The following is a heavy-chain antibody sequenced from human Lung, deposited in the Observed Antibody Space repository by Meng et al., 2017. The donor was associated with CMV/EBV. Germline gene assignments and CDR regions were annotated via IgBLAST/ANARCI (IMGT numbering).Heavy chain of an antibody. CDR3: ARNNCSSTSCYSLYYYGMDV. CDR1: GFTVSSNY. J-gene: IGHJ6*02. D-gene: IGHD2-2*01. CDR2: IYSGGST. Sequence: GESLKISCAASGFTVSSNYMSWVRQAPGKGLEWVSVIYSGGSTYYADSVKGRFTISRDNSKNTLYLQMNSLRAEDTAVYYCARNNCSSTSCYSLYYYGMDVWGQGNXV. V-gene: IGHV3-53*01.